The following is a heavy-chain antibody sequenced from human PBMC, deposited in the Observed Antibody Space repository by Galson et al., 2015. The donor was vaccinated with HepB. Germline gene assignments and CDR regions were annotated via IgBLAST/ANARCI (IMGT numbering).Heavy chain of an antibody. CDR2: IYHSGST. CDR3: ARGIHRTSPGEGFGFDP. CDR1: GGSISSGGYS. V-gene: IGHV4-30-2*01. J-gene: IGHJ5*02. Sequence: TLSLTCAVSGGSISSGGYSWSWIRQPPGKGLEWIGYIYHSGSTYYNPSLKSRVTISVDRSKNQFSLKLSSVTAADTAVYYCARGIHRTSPGEGFGFDPWGQGTLVTVSS. D-gene: IGHD2-2*01.